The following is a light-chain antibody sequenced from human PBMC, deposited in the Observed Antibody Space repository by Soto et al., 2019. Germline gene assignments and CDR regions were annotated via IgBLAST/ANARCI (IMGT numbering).Light chain of an antibody. CDR2: GAS. Sequence: EKVMTQSPATLSVSPGERATLSCRASQSVSSNLAWYQQKPVQAPRLLIYGASNRATDIPGRFSGSGSGTEFTLTISSLPSEDFAVYYCQQYDNWPITFGQGTRLEIK. J-gene: IGKJ5*01. CDR3: QQYDNWPIT. V-gene: IGKV3-15*01. CDR1: QSVSSN.